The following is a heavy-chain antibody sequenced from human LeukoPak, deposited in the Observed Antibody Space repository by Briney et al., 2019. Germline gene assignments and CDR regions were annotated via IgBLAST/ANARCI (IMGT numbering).Heavy chain of an antibody. V-gene: IGHV1-69*02. Sequence: ASVKVSCKASGGTFSSYTISWVRQAPGQGLEWMGRIIPILGIANYAQKFQGRATITADKSTSTAYMELSSLRSEDTAVYYCASTYYYDSSGFLFDYWGQGTLVTVSS. J-gene: IGHJ4*02. CDR3: ASTYYYDSSGFLFDY. D-gene: IGHD3-22*01. CDR2: IIPILGIA. CDR1: GGTFSSYT.